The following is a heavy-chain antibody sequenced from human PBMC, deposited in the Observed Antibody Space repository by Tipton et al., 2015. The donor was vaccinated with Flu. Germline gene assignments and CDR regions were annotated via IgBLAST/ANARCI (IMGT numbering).Heavy chain of an antibody. D-gene: IGHD4-11*01. CDR3: TRRDYSNYVSKTKNWFDP. CDR1: GSSMGSDYY. Sequence: LRLSCSVSGSSMGSDYYWGWIRQSPGKGLEWIGNMHRSGNTYHNPSLKSRASMSVDMSKNQFSLRLTSVTDADTAVYYCTRRDYSNYVSKTKNWFDPWGQGTLVTVS. V-gene: IGHV4-38-2*01. J-gene: IGHJ5*01. CDR2: MHRSGNT.